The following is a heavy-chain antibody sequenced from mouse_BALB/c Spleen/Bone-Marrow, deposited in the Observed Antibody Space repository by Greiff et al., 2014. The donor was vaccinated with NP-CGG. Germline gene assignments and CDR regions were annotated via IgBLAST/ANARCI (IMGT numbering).Heavy chain of an antibody. V-gene: IGHV1-7*01. Sequence: VQLQQSGAELAKPGASVKMSCKASGYTFTTYWMHWVKQRPGQGLEWIGYINPSTAYTDYNQKFEDKATLTADKSSSTAYMQLSSLTYEDSAVYYCARDLDYWGQGTSVTVSS. CDR3: ARDLDY. CDR1: GYTFTTYW. J-gene: IGHJ4*01. CDR2: INPSTAYT.